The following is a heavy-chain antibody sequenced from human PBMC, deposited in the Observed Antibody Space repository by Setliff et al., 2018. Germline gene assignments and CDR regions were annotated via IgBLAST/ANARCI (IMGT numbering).Heavy chain of an antibody. CDR2: INNDGSST. CDR1: GFTFSSHW. D-gene: IGHD3-10*01. J-gene: IGHJ4*02. Sequence: GGSLRLSCAAAGFTFSSHWMHWVRQAPGKRLMWVSRINNDGSSTTYEDSVKGRFTISRDNAKNSLYLQMNSLRAEDTAVYYCARDRSFYYGSGSYLDYWGQGTLVTVSS. CDR3: ARDRSFYYGSGSYLDY. V-gene: IGHV3-74*01.